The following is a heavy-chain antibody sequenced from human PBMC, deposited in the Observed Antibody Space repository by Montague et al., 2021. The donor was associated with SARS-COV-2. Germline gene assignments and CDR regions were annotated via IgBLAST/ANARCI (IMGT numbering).Heavy chain of an antibody. CDR2: IKQSGST. D-gene: IGHD3-22*01. J-gene: IGHJ4*02. Sequence: SETLSLTYAVYGGSFGDDRWSWIRQPPGKGLEWIGDIKQSGSTNYNPSLKSRVAISVDTSKNQFSLKLTSVTAADTAVYFCARGHLSVSMIVVVFTSASYYFDYWGRGAQVTVSS. V-gene: IGHV4-34*01. CDR3: ARGHLSVSMIVVVFTSASYYFDY. CDR1: GGSFGDDR.